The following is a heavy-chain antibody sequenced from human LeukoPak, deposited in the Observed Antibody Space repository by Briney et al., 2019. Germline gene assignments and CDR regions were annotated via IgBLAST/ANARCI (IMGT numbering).Heavy chain of an antibody. D-gene: IGHD3-3*01. V-gene: IGHV3-23*01. J-gene: IGHJ6*02. CDR2: ISGSGGST. CDR1: GFTFSSYA. CDR3: ANHLRLRFLELEAGYYYYYGMDV. Sequence: GGSLRLSCAASGFTFSSYAMSWVRQAPGKGLEWVSAISGSGGSTYYADSVKGRFTISRDNSKNTLYLQMNSLRAEDTAVYYCANHLRLRFLELEAGYYYYYGMDVWGQGTTVTVSS.